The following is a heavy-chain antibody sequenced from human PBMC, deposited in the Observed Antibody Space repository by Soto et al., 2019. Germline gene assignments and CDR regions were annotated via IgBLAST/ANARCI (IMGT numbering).Heavy chain of an antibody. V-gene: IGHV3-53*01. CDR3: AKVLHYYDSSGYQPPYYYYYGMDV. CDR2: HYRGGST. J-gene: IGHJ6*02. CDR1: GFSVSSNY. D-gene: IGHD3-22*01. Sequence: GGSLRLSCAISGFSVSSNYLSWVRQAPGKGLEWVSVHYRGGSTYYADSMQGRFTISRDKSNNTLYLQMNSLRAEDTAVYYCAKVLHYYDSSGYQPPYYYYYGMDVWGQGTTVTVSS.